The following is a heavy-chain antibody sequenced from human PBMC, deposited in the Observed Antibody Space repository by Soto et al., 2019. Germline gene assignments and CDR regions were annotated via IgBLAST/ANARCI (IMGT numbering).Heavy chain of an antibody. Sequence: DVRLLESGGGSVQPGGSMRLSCAASGYKFNIHGMTWVRQAPGKGLEWVSTISGPAETYYADSVKGRFTISRDDSKATLYLQNNTLRVEDTAIYFCAKDAVPGNGKWDWLDSWGQGTLVTVSS. CDR1: GYKFNIHG. D-gene: IGHD6-19*01. V-gene: IGHV3-23*01. CDR2: ISGPAET. J-gene: IGHJ5*01. CDR3: AKDAVPGNGKWDWLDS.